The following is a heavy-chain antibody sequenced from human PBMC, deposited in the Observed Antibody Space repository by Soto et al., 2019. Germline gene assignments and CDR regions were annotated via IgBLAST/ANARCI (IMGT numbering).Heavy chain of an antibody. Sequence: GDSVKVSCKASGGTFSSYAMHWVRQAPGKGLEYVSVISTNGGSTYYADSVKGRFTISRDNSKNTLYLQMSSLRAEDTAVYYCVKGEYYYDSSGYYPFDYWGQGTLVTVSS. V-gene: IGHV3-64D*06. CDR2: ISTNGGST. D-gene: IGHD3-22*01. CDR3: VKGEYYYDSSGYYPFDY. J-gene: IGHJ4*02. CDR1: GGTFSSYA.